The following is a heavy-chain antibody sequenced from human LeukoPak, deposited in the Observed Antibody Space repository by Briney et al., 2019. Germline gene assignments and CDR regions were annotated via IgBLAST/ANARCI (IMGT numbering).Heavy chain of an antibody. J-gene: IGHJ4*02. CDR3: ARDPRYCSSTSCYKGAYYFDY. Sequence: SETLSLTCTVSGGSISSYYWSWIRQPPGKGLEWIGYIYYSGSTNYNPSLKSRVTISVDTSKNQFSLKLSSVTAADTAVYYCARDPRYCSSTSCYKGAYYFDYWGQGTLVTVSS. D-gene: IGHD2-2*02. CDR1: GGSISSYY. V-gene: IGHV4-59*12. CDR2: IYYSGST.